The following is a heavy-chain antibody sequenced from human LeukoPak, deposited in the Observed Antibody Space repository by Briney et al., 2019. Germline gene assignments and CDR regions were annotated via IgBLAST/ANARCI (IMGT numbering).Heavy chain of an antibody. D-gene: IGHD4-17*01. V-gene: IGHV3-72*01. CDR1: GFTFSDHY. J-gene: IGHJ4*02. Sequence: TGGSLRLSCAASGFTFSDHYMDWVRQAPGKGLEWVGRTRNKANSYTTEYAVSVKGRFTISRDDSKNSLYLQMNSLKTEDTAVYYCARGGSYGVYYFDYWGQGTLVTVSS. CDR3: ARGGSYGVYYFDY. CDR2: TRNKANSYTT.